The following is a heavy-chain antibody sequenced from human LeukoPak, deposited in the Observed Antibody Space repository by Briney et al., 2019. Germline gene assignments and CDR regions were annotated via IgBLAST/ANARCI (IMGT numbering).Heavy chain of an antibody. V-gene: IGHV3-23*01. D-gene: IGHD6-13*01. CDR3: ARDPLYSSSWSDFDY. CDR2: ISGSGGST. Sequence: GGSLRLSCAASGFTFNSYAMTWVRQAPGKGLEWVSTISGSGGSTYYADSVKGRFTISRDNSKNILYLQMNSLRAEDTAVYYCARDPLYSSSWSDFDYWGQGTLVTVSS. J-gene: IGHJ4*02. CDR1: GFTFNSYA.